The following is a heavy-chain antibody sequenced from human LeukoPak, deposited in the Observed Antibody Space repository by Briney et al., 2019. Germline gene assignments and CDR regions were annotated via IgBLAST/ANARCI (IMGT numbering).Heavy chain of an antibody. J-gene: IGHJ2*01. Sequence: SETLSLTCAVYGGSFSGYYWSWIRQPPGKGLEWIGEINHSGSTNYNPSLKSRVTISVDTSKNQFSLKLSSMTAADTAVYYCASWARATPGYFDLWGRGTLVTVSS. CDR1: GGSFSGYY. CDR3: ASWARATPGYFDL. V-gene: IGHV4-34*01. D-gene: IGHD3-16*01. CDR2: INHSGST.